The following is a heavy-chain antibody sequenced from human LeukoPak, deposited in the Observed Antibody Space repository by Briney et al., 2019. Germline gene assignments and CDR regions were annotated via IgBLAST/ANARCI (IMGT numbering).Heavy chain of an antibody. CDR3: AREGPNSSGFIY. J-gene: IGHJ4*02. CDR1: GYTFTSYD. Sequence: GASVKVSCKASGYTFTSYDINWVRQATGQGLEWLGWMNPNSGNTGYAQKFQGRVTMTRNTSISTAYMELSSLRSEDTAVYYCAREGPNSSGFIYWGQGTLVTVSS. CDR2: MNPNSGNT. D-gene: IGHD6-19*01. V-gene: IGHV1-8*01.